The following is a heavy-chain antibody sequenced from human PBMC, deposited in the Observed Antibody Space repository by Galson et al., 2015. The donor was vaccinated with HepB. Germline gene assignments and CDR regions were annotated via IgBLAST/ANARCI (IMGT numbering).Heavy chain of an antibody. Sequence: SLRLSCAASGFTFSSYCMTWVRQAPGKGLEWVANIKQDGSQKYYVDSVKGRFTISRDNAQNSLYLQMNSLRAEDTAVYYCARESSIVNYGDYAWAPPPSGGYFDLWGRGTLVTVSS. V-gene: IGHV3-7*03. CDR2: IKQDGSQK. J-gene: IGHJ2*01. D-gene: IGHD4-17*01. CDR3: ARESSIVNYGDYAWAPPPSGGYFDL. CDR1: GFTFSSYC.